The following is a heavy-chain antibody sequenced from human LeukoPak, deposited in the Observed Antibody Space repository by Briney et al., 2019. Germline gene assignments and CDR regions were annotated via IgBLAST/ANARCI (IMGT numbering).Heavy chain of an antibody. V-gene: IGHV3-30*18. Sequence: PGGSLRLSCAASGFTFSSYGMHWVRQAPGKGLEWVAVISYDGSNKYYADSVKGRFTISRDNSKNTLYLQMNSLRAEDTAVYYCAKSEYSSSWYYAEYFQHWGQGTLVTVSS. CDR2: ISYDGSNK. J-gene: IGHJ1*01. CDR3: AKSEYSSSWYYAEYFQH. D-gene: IGHD6-13*01. CDR1: GFTFSSYG.